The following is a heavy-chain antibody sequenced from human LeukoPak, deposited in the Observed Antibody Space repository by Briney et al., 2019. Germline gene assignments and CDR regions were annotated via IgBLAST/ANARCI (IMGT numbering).Heavy chain of an antibody. CDR3: AKDAPTFGGVIVYYYFDY. D-gene: IGHD3-16*02. Sequence: GGSLRLSCAASGFTVSNTYMSWVRQAPGKGLEWVSAISGSGGSTYYADSVKGRFTISRDNSKNTLYLQMNSLRAEDTAVYYCAKDAPTFGGVIVYYYFDYWGQGTLVTVSS. CDR2: ISGSGGST. CDR1: GFTVSNTY. J-gene: IGHJ4*02. V-gene: IGHV3-23*01.